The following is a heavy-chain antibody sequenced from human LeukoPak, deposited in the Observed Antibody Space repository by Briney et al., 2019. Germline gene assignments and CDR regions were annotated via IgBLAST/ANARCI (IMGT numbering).Heavy chain of an antibody. Sequence: PGGSLRLSCAASGFTFSDHYMDWVRQAPGKGLEWVGRIRMKANSYTTQYAASVKGRFTISRDDSKNSLYLQLNSLRAEDTAVYYCARDDRYSYGYSQSGHFDYWGQGILVTVSS. D-gene: IGHD5-18*01. J-gene: IGHJ4*02. CDR3: ARDDRYSYGYSQSGHFDY. CDR2: IRMKANSYTT. V-gene: IGHV3-72*01. CDR1: GFTFSDHY.